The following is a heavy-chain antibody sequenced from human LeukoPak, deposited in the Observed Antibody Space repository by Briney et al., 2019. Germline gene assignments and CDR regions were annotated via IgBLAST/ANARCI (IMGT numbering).Heavy chain of an antibody. CDR3: AGYNWNYDPTLTWYFDL. D-gene: IGHD1-7*01. CDR2: IIPILGTA. CDR1: GGTFSSYA. J-gene: IGHJ2*01. V-gene: IGHV1-69*11. Sequence: ASVKVSCKASGGTFSSYAISWVRQAPGQGLEWMGRIIPILGTANYAQKFQGRVTITTDESTSTAYMELSSLRSEDTAVYYCAGYNWNYDPTLTWYFDLWGRGTLVTVSS.